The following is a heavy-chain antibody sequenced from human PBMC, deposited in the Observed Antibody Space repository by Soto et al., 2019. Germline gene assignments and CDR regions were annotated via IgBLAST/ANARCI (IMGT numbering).Heavy chain of an antibody. V-gene: IGHV4-39*01. J-gene: IGHJ6*02. D-gene: IGHD3-22*01. Sequence: SETLSLTCTVSGGSISSSSYYWGWIRQPPGKGLEWIGSIYYSGSTYYNPSLKSRVTISVDTSKNQFSLKLGSVTAADTAVYYCARHIYDSSGYYYGYYYYGMDVWGQGTTVTVSS. CDR1: GGSISSSSYY. CDR3: ARHIYDSSGYYYGYYYYGMDV. CDR2: IYYSGST.